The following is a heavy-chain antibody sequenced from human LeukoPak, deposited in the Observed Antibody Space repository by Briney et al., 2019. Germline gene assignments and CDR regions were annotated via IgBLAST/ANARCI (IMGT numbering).Heavy chain of an antibody. V-gene: IGHV1-18*01. CDR2: ISAYNGNT. D-gene: IGHD2-2*01. Sequence: ASVKVSCKASGYTFTSYGISWVRQAPGQGLEWMGWISAYNGNTNYAQKFQGRVTITADESTSTAYMELSSLRSEDTAVYYCASSGHLGYCSSTSCPLPPTFDYWGQGTLVTVSS. CDR1: GYTFTSYG. J-gene: IGHJ4*02. CDR3: ASSGHLGYCSSTSCPLPPTFDY.